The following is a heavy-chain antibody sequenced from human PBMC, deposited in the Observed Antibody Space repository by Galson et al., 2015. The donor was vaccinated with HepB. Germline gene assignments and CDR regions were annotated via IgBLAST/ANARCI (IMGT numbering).Heavy chain of an antibody. J-gene: IGHJ4*02. CDR2: IYWDDDK. CDR3: AHRRGRGLFDA. V-gene: IGHV2-5*02. D-gene: IGHD2-15*01. CDR1: GFSLKNSGVGVG. Sequence: PALVKPTQTLTLTCSFSGFSLKNSGVGVGVGWFRQTPGKAPEWLALIYWDDDKRYSPSLKSRLMITTDSSKNQVVLTMAAMAPLDTATYYCAHRRGRGLFDAWGQETLVTVSS.